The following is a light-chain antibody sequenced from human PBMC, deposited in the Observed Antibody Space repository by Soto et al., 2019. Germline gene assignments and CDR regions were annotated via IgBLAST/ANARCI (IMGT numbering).Light chain of an antibody. V-gene: IGKV3-20*01. J-gene: IGKJ5*01. CDR2: GAS. Sequence: EIVLTQSPATLSLSPGERATLSCRASQSVGSYLAWYRQKTGQAPRLLIYGASSRATGIPDRFSGSGSGTDFTLTISRLEPEDFAVYYCQQYGSSSITFGQGTRLEIK. CDR1: QSVGSY. CDR3: QQYGSSSIT.